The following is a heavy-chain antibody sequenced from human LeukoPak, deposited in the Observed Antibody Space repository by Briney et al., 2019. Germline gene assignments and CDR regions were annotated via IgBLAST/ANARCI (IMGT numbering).Heavy chain of an antibody. CDR3: ARDPRSDGSDYYYMDV. V-gene: IGHV1-46*01. D-gene: IGHD3-10*01. CDR2: INPSGGST. CDR1: GYTFTSYY. J-gene: IGHJ6*03. Sequence: ASVKVSCKASGYTFTSYYMHWVRQAPGQGLEWTGIINPSGGSTSYAQNFQGRVTMTRDTSTSTVYMELSSLRSEDTAVYYCARDPRSDGSDYYYMDVWGKGTTVTVSS.